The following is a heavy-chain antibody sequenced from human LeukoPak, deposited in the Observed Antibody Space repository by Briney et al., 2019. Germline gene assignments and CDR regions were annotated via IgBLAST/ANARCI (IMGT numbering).Heavy chain of an antibody. Sequence: GGSLRLSCAASGFTFSDYSMNWVRQAPGKGLEWVAFIRYDGNNKYYADSVKGRFTISRDNSKNTLYLQMNSLRAEDTAVYYCAKDSVVTSQFDYWGQGTLVTVSS. V-gene: IGHV3-30*02. J-gene: IGHJ4*02. D-gene: IGHD2-2*01. CDR2: IRYDGNNK. CDR3: AKDSVVTSQFDY. CDR1: GFTFSDYS.